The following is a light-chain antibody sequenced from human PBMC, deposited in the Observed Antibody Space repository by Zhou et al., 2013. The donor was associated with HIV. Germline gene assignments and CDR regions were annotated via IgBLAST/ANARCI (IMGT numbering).Light chain of an antibody. CDR2: EAS. V-gene: IGKV2-30*01. Sequence: VEMTQSPLSLPVSLGQPASISCKSSHSLMYKGGITILNWFQVRPGQSPRRLIYEASKRDSGVPDRFSGSGSQSDFTLKISRVEAEDVGLYYCMQGTHWPYTFGQATKLEIK. CDR1: HSLMYKGGITI. CDR3: MQGTHWPYT. J-gene: IGKJ2*01.